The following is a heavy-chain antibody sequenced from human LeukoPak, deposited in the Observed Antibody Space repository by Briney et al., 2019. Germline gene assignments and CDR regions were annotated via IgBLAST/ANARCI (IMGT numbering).Heavy chain of an antibody. V-gene: IGHV3-23*01. Sequence: GGSLRLSCSASGFTFSSYAMSWVRQAPGKGLEWASAISGSGGNTYYADSVKGRFTISRDNSKNTRYLQMNSLRAEDTAVYYCAKATDYYDSNGYYHRPDYWGQGTLVTVSS. CDR2: ISGSGGNT. D-gene: IGHD3-22*01. J-gene: IGHJ4*02. CDR3: AKATDYYDSNGYYHRPDY. CDR1: GFTFSSYA.